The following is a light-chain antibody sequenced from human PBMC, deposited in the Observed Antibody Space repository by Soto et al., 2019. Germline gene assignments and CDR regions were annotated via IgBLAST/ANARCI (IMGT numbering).Light chain of an antibody. CDR3: QQYGNSIT. V-gene: IGKV3-20*01. Sequence: VLTHAPGTLSLSPGERATLSCRACQRVYASYLAWYQQKPGQTPRRRIFGASTRATGIPDRFSGSGSGTGFTLTISRLEPEDFAVYFCQQYGNSITFGQGTRLEIK. J-gene: IGKJ5*01. CDR2: GAS. CDR1: QRVYASY.